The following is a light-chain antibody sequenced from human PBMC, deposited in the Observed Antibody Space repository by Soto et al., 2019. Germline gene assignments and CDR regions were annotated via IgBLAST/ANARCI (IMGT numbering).Light chain of an antibody. CDR2: GAS. CDR3: HQYSNSLST. J-gene: IGKJ1*01. CDR1: QSVDSTY. Sequence: DIVLTQSPGTLALSPGESATLSFRASQSVDSTYIAWYQPKPGQAPSLPIYGASGRATGTHDRFSGSGSGTDFTLTISRLEPEDFAVYYCHQYSNSLSTFGQGTKVDIK. V-gene: IGKV3-20*01.